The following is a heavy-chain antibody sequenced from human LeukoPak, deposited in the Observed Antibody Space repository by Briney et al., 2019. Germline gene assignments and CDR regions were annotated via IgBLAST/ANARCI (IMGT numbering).Heavy chain of an antibody. Sequence: ASVKVSCKASGYTFTSYAMHWVRQAPGQRLEWMGWINAGNGNTKYSQKFQGRVTITRDTSASTAYMELSSLRSEDTAVNYCARLTVTTRSFDYWGQGTLVTVSS. J-gene: IGHJ4*02. D-gene: IGHD4-17*01. CDR1: GYTFTSYA. V-gene: IGHV1-3*01. CDR2: INAGNGNT. CDR3: ARLTVTTRSFDY.